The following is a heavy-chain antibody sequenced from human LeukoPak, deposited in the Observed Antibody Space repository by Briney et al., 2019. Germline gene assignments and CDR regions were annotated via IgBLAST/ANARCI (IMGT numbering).Heavy chain of an antibody. V-gene: IGHV4-59*08. CDR3: ARHRAYDGRVDY. CDR1: GGPISRYY. Sequence: SETLSLTCTVPGGPISRYYWSWIRQPPGTGLEWIEYIYYSGRNHYNPSLKSRVTISVDTSKNQFSRKLSSVTAADTAVYYCARHRAYDGRVDYWGQGTLVTVSS. D-gene: IGHD5-12*01. CDR2: IYYSGRN. J-gene: IGHJ4*02.